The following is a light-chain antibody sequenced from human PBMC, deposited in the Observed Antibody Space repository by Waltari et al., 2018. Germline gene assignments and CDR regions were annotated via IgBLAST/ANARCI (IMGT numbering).Light chain of an antibody. V-gene: IGLV2-14*03. CDR1: RRDVGTYNY. CDR2: YVS. J-gene: IGLJ2*01. CDR3: SSYISSSTLEL. Sequence: QSAMTQPASVPGSPGKSLTIPCTEPRRDVGTYNYVSWNQQHPGKAPKLIIFYVSIPPSGFSNRVAGSKSGNTASLTISRLQAEDGADYYCSSYISSSTLELFGGGTSLTVL.